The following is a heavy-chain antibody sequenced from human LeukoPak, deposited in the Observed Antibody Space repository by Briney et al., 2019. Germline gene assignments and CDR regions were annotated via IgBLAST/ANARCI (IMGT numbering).Heavy chain of an antibody. CDR1: GFTFSSYE. V-gene: IGHV3-48*03. CDR2: ISSSGSTI. Sequence: SGGSLRLSCAASGFTFSSYEMNWVRQAPGKGLEWVSYISSSGSTIYYADSVKGRFTISRDNAKNSVYLQMNSLRAEDTAVYYCARVPQRYDYVDRWGQGTLVTVSS. J-gene: IGHJ4*02. CDR3: ARVPQRYDYVDR. D-gene: IGHD3-16*01.